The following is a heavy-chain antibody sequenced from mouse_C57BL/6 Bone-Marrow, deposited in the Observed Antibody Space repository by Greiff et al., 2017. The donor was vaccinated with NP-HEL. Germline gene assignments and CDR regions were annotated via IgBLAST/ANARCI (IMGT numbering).Heavy chain of an antibody. CDR1: GFTFSSYG. J-gene: IGHJ3*01. CDR3: ASPYDYDVAWFAF. V-gene: IGHV5-6*01. D-gene: IGHD2-4*01. Sequence: EVKLMESGGDLVKPGGSLKLSCAASGFTFSSYGMSWVRQTPDKRLEWVATISSGGSYTYYPDSVKGRFTISIDNAKNTLYLQMSSLKSEDTAMYYCASPYDYDVAWFAFGGRGTGVTVS. CDR2: ISSGGSYT.